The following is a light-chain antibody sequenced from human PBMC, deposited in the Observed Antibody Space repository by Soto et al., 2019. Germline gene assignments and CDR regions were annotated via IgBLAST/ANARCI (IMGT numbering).Light chain of an antibody. V-gene: IGLV1-44*01. Sequence: QSVLTQPPSASGTPGQRVTISCSGSSSNIGSNTVNWYQQLPGPAPKLLIYSNNQRPSGVPDRFSGSKSGTSASLAISGLQSEDEADYYCAAWDDSLNGPYVVFGGGTKLTVL. J-gene: IGLJ2*01. CDR2: SNN. CDR3: AAWDDSLNGPYVV. CDR1: SSNIGSNT.